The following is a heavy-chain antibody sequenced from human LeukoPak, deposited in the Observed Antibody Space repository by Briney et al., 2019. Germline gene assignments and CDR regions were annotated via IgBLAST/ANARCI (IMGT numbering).Heavy chain of an antibody. D-gene: IGHD3-10*01. CDR3: ARPSSMVRGQTGYFDY. V-gene: IGHV4-34*01. Sequence: SETLSLTCTVSGGSFSGYYWSWIRQPPGKGLEWIGEINHSGSTNYNPSLKSRVTISVDTSKNQFSLKLSSVTAADAAVYYCARPSSMVRGQTGYFDYWGQGTLVTVSS. CDR1: GGSFSGYY. J-gene: IGHJ4*02. CDR2: INHSGST.